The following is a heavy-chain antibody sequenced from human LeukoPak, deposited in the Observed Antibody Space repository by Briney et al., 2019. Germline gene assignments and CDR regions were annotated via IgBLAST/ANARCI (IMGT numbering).Heavy chain of an antibody. CDR2: VSGTGGRT. CDR1: GLTFSTYA. J-gene: IGHJ5*02. Sequence: SGGSLRLSCAASGLTFSTYAMSWVRQAPGKGLEWVSVVSGTGGRTYYADSVKGRFTISRDNSKNTLYLQMNSLRAEDTALYYCVKASSSSPQYNWFDAWGQGTLVTVSS. V-gene: IGHV3-23*01. CDR3: VKASSSSPQYNWFDA. D-gene: IGHD6-6*01.